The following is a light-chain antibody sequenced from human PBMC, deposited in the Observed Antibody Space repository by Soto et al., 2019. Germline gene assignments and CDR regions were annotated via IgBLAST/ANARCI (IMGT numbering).Light chain of an antibody. Sequence: QSVLTQPASASGTPGQRVTISCSGSSSNIGSNYVYWYQQLPGTAPKLLIYRNNQRPSGVPDGFSGAKYGTSASLAISWLRSEDEADDYCAAWDVSLSGVVFGGGTKLTVL. V-gene: IGLV1-47*01. CDR3: AAWDVSLSGVV. J-gene: IGLJ2*01. CDR1: SSNIGSNY. CDR2: RNN.